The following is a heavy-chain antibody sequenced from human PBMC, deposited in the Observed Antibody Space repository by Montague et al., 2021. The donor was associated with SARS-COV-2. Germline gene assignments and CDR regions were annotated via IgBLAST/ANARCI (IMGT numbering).Heavy chain of an antibody. CDR3: ARDYYDSSGYPGFAFDI. Sequence: TLSLTCTVSGGSINSGGYYWSWIRQHPGKGLEWIGYFFHSGRTYYNPSLKSRVSISLDTSKNQFSLKLSSVTAADTAFYYCARDYYDSSGYPGFAFDIWGHGTMITVSS. D-gene: IGHD3-22*01. J-gene: IGHJ3*02. CDR2: FFHSGRT. CDR1: GGSINSGGYY. V-gene: IGHV4-31*03.